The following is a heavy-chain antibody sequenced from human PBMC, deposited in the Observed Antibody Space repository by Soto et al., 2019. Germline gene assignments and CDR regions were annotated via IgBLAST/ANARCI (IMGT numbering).Heavy chain of an antibody. CDR3: ARQGDPYYFDY. D-gene: IGHD2-21*02. J-gene: IGHJ4*02. V-gene: IGHV4-39*01. CDR2: IYYSGNT. Sequence: PSETLSLTCSVSGGSISPNNNYWGWIRQPPGKELEYIGNIYYSGNTSYKPSLKNRVNISVDTSENKIYLNQSTVTAADTAVYYCARQGDPYYFDYWGQGTLVTVSS. CDR1: GGSISPNNNY.